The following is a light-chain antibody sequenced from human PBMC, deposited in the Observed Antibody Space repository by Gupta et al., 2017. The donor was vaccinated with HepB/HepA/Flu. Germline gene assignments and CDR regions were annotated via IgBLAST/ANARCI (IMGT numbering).Light chain of an antibody. CDR2: EAS. J-gene: IGKJ4*01. V-gene: IGKV3-15*01. CDR3: QQDNQLFT. Sequence: EIVMTQSPATLSVSPGERATLSCRNSQSIGTKLAWYQQRPGQVPRLIIYEASNRASEVTNRFDGSGYGTEFTLTSSYRRYEDFAIYSGQQDNQLFTFGEGTKVEIK. CDR1: QSIGTK.